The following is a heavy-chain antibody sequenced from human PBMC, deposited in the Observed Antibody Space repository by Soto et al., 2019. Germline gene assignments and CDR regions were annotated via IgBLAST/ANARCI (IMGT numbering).Heavy chain of an antibody. CDR2: ISGSGGST. Sequence: GGSLRLSCAASGFTFSSYAMSWVRQAPGKGLEWVSAISGSGGSTYYADSVKGRFTISRDNSKNTLYLQMNSLRAEDTAVYYCAKDMSYDSSGYYYDGPSCDYWGQGTLVTVSS. D-gene: IGHD3-22*01. CDR1: GFTFSSYA. J-gene: IGHJ4*02. CDR3: AKDMSYDSSGYYYDGPSCDY. V-gene: IGHV3-23*01.